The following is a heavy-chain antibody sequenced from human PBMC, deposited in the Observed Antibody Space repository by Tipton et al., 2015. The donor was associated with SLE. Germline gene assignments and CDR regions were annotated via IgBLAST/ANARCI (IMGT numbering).Heavy chain of an antibody. J-gene: IGHJ4*02. V-gene: IGHV4-38-2*02. CDR2: IYHSGST. CDR1: GYSISSGYY. D-gene: IGHD3-16*01. CDR3: ARGGDY. Sequence: TLSLTCTVSGYSISSGYYWGWIRQPPGKGLEWIGSIYHSGSTYYNPSLKSRVTISVDASKNQFSLKLSSVTAADTAVYYCARGGDYWGQGTLVTVSS.